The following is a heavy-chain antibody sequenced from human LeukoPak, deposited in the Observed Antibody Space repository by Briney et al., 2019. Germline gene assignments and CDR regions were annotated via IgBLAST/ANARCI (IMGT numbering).Heavy chain of an antibody. CDR1: GGSFTGYY. V-gene: IGHV4-34*01. CDR3: ARSGLRITIFGVVGNWFDP. CDR2: INHSGST. J-gene: IGHJ5*02. Sequence: SETLSLTCAVYGGSFTGYYWSWIRQPQGKGLEWIGEINHSGSTNYNPSLKSRVTISVDTSKNQFSLKLSSVTAADTAVYYCARSGLRITIFGVVGNWFDPWGQGTLVTVSS. D-gene: IGHD3-3*01.